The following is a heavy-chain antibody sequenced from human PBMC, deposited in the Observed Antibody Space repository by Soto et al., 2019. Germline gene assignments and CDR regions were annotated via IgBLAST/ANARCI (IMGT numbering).Heavy chain of an antibody. V-gene: IGHV1-69*13. CDR3: ARFETKYSSGYYY. CDR2: IIPIFGTA. Sequence: GASVKVSFKASGGTFSSYAISWVRQAPGQGLEWMGGIIPIFGTANYAQKFQGRVTITADESTSTAYMELSSLRSEDTAVYYCARFETKYSSGYYYWGQGTLVTVSS. D-gene: IGHD6-19*01. CDR1: GGTFSSYA. J-gene: IGHJ4*02.